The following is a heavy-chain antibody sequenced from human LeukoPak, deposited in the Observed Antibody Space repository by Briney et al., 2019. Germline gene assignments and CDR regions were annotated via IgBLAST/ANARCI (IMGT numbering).Heavy chain of an antibody. CDR1: GFTFSRYA. D-gene: IGHD3/OR15-3a*01. Sequence: GGSLRLSCAASGFTFSRYAMTWVRGAPGKRLEWVSTIGDSGDKSYYPDSVKGRFTISRDLSKDTLFLEMHNLRAEDTAVYYCAKGRALWTYDFDSWGQGTLVTVSS. CDR2: IGDSGDKS. J-gene: IGHJ4*02. CDR3: AKGRALWTYDFDS. V-gene: IGHV3-23*01.